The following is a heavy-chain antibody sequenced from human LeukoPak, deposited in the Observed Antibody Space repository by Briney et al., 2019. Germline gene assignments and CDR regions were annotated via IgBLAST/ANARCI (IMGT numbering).Heavy chain of an antibody. CDR3: AKGQTTVTTHFDS. D-gene: IGHD4-17*01. Sequence: GGSLRLSCTASGFTFGDYDMSWFRQAPGKGLEWVRFIRGKAYGGTIFYAASVKGRFTISRDESKNTVYLQMNSLRAEDTALYYCAKGQTTVTTHFDSWGQGTLVTVSS. V-gene: IGHV3-49*03. CDR1: GFTFGDYD. CDR2: IRGKAYGGTI. J-gene: IGHJ4*02.